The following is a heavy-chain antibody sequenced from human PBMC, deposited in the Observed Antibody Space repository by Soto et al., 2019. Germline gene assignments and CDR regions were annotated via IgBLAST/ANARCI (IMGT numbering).Heavy chain of an antibody. V-gene: IGHV3-33*01. CDR2: IWNDGSNK. CDR1: GFTFSRYG. J-gene: IGHJ4*02. CDR3: ARVFRPTFDNSGYHIGY. D-gene: IGHD3-22*01. Sequence: QVQLVESGGGVVQPGKSLRLSCATSGFTFSRYGMHWVRQAPGKGLEWVALIWNDGSNKDYADSVKGRFTISRDNSMNTLYLQMNSLRAEDTAIYYCARVFRPTFDNSGYHIGYWGQGSLVTVSS.